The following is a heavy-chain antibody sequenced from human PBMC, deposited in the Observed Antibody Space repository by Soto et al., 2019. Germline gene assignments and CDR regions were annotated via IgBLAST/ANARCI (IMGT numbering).Heavy chain of an antibody. CDR2: IWYDGSNK. D-gene: IGHD2-2*01. V-gene: IGHV3-33*01. Sequence: GGSLRLSCAASGFTFSSYGMHWVRQAPGKGLEWVAVIWYDGSNKYYADSVKGRFTISRDNSKNTLYLQMNSLRAEDTAVYYCAREGGSRPYIVVVPAAPAYYMDVWGKGTTVTVSS. J-gene: IGHJ6*03. CDR3: AREGGSRPYIVVVPAAPAYYMDV. CDR1: GFTFSSYG.